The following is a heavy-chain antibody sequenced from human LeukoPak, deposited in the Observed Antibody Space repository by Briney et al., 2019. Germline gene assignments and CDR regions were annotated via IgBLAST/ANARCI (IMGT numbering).Heavy chain of an antibody. J-gene: IGHJ4*02. CDR2: MRSKANNYAT. Sequence: GGSLRLSCAASGFTFSGSAMHWVRQASGKGLEWVGRMRSKANNYATAYGASVKGRFTISRDDSKNTAYLQMNSLKTEYTAVYYCTRPYIGCWHWGQGTLVTVSS. D-gene: IGHD6-19*01. CDR3: TRPYIGCWH. CDR1: GFTFSGSA. V-gene: IGHV3-73*01.